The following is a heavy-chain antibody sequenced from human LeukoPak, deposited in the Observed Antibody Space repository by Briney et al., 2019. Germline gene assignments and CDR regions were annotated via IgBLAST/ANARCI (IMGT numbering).Heavy chain of an antibody. J-gene: IGHJ4*02. D-gene: IGHD4-17*01. CDR3: AKDRYYGEIFDY. CDR1: GFTVSSNY. V-gene: IGHV3-53*01. CDR2: IYSGGST. Sequence: GGSLRLSCAASGFTVSSNYMSWVRQAPGKGLEWVSVIYSGGSTYYADSVKGRFTISRDNSKNTLYLQMNSLRAEDTAVYYCAKDRYYGEIFDYWGQGTLVTVSS.